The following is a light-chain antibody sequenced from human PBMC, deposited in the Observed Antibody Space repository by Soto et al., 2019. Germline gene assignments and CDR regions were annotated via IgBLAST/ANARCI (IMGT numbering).Light chain of an antibody. CDR2: AAS. J-gene: IGKJ1*01. Sequence: DIQMTQSPSSLSASVGDRVTITCRARQTISSYLNWYQQKPGKAPKLLIYAASSLQSGVPSRFSRGGSGTDIARTISSRQPEDFATDYCQQNYSTPWTFVQGTLVEGK. V-gene: IGKV1-39*01. CDR1: QTISSY. CDR3: QQNYSTPWT.